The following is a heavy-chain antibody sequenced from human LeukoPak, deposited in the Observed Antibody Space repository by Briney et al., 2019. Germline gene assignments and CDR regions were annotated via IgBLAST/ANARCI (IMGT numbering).Heavy chain of an antibody. CDR3: ARDTVTTNEYFDL. CDR2: INHSGST. D-gene: IGHD4-17*01. CDR1: GGSLSGYY. V-gene: IGHV4-34*01. J-gene: IGHJ2*01. Sequence: SETLSLTCGVYGGSLSGYYWNWIRQPPGKGLEWIGEINHSGSTNYNPSLKSRATISVDTPKNQFSLKLSSVTAADTAVYYCARDTVTTNEYFDLWGRGTLVTVSS.